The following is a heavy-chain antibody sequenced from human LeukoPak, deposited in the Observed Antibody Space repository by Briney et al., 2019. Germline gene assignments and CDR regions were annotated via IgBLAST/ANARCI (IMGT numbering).Heavy chain of an antibody. V-gene: IGHV4-39*07. D-gene: IGHD3-9*01. CDR3: ARSKRDVRYFDILTDYPKYYFDY. J-gene: IGHJ4*02. CDR1: GGSISSSSYY. Sequence: SETLSLTCTVSGGSISSSSYYWGWIRQPPGKGLEWIGTTYYSGNTYYNPSLKSRVTVSVDTSKNQFSLKLSSVTAADTAVYYCARSKRDVRYFDILTDYPKYYFDYWGQGTLVTVSS. CDR2: TYYSGNT.